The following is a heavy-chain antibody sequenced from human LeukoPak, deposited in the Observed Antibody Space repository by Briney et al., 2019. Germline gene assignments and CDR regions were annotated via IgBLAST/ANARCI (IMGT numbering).Heavy chain of an antibody. J-gene: IGHJ4*02. V-gene: IGHV4-39*01. Sequence: YYWGXGXERPGTGVGWGGSIYYSATTYYNPSLNSRVTISVDTSKNQFSLKLSSLTAADTAVYYCAYGETCYYDSSGYVPFDYWGQGTLVTVSS. D-gene: IGHD3-22*01. CDR3: AYGETCYYDSSGYVPFDY. CDR2: IYYSATT. CDR1: YY.